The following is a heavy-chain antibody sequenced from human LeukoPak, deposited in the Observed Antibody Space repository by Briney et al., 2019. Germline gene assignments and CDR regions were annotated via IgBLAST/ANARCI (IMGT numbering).Heavy chain of an antibody. J-gene: IGHJ4*02. Sequence: GGSLRPSCAASGFTFSSYGMHWVRQAPGKGLEWVAFIRYDGSNKYYADSVKGRFTISRDNSKNTLYLQMNSLRAEDTAVYYCAKDRRGYDFWSGYSDYWGQGTLVTVSS. V-gene: IGHV3-30*02. D-gene: IGHD3-3*01. CDR3: AKDRRGYDFWSGYSDY. CDR2: IRYDGSNK. CDR1: GFTFSSYG.